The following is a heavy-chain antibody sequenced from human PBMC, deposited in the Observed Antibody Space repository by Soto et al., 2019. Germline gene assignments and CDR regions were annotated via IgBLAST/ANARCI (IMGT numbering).Heavy chain of an antibody. CDR1: GFTFSDFS. Sequence: QVQLVESGGGLVKTGGSLRLSCAVTGFTFSDFSMSRIRQVPGQGLEWVASISEDDIATDYVDSVEGRFTISRDNTKNSLFLQMNSLRAEDTALYYCAREAPYYDFWGCQSTVFDYWGQGSLVRVSS. CDR2: ISEDDIAT. V-gene: IGHV3-11*01. J-gene: IGHJ4*02. D-gene: IGHD3-3*01. CDR3: AREAPYYDFWGCQSTVFDY.